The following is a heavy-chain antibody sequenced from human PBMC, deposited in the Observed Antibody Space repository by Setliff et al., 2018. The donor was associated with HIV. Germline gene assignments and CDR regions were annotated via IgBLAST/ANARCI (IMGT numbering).Heavy chain of an antibody. D-gene: IGHD3-22*01. CDR2: INHSGST. V-gene: IGHV4-34*01. J-gene: IGHJ6*03. CDR3: ARGRVYKGYYDSSSSWGRYYYYHMDV. Sequence: SETLRLSCAASGFPFSNYWMGWVRQPPGKGLEWIGEINHSGSTNYSPSLKSRVTISVDTSKNQFSLKLSSVSAADTAVFYCARGRVYKGYYDSSSSWGRYYYYHMDVWGQGTTVTVSS. CDR1: GFPFSNYW.